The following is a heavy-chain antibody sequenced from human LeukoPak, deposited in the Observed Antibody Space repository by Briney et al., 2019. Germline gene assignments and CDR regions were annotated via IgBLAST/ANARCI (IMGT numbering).Heavy chain of an antibody. CDR2: FSAYNGNT. J-gene: IGHJ4*02. Sequence: ASVKVSCKASGYTFTSYGISWVRQAPGQGLEWLGGFSAYNGNTNYAQKLQGRVTMTTDTSTSTAYMELRSLRSDDTAVYYCARDEREWELRWSLDYWGQGTLVTVSS. V-gene: IGHV1-18*01. CDR1: GYTFTSYG. D-gene: IGHD1-26*01. CDR3: ARDEREWELRWSLDY.